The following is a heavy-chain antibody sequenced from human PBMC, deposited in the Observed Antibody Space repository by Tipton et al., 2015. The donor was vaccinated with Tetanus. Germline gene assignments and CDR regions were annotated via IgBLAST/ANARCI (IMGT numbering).Heavy chain of an antibody. V-gene: IGHV3-74*01. Sequence: SLRLSCAASGFTFTSYTMTWVRQAPGKGLVWVSRINKDGSRTDYADSVKGRFTISRDNAKNTLYLQMNSLRTEDTAVYYCASDVGGSRDYWGQGILVTVSS. D-gene: IGHD2-15*01. CDR1: GFTFTSYT. J-gene: IGHJ4*02. CDR3: ASDVGGSRDY. CDR2: INKDGSRT.